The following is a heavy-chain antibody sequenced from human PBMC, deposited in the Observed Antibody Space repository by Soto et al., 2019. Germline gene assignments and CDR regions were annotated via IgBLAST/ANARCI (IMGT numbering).Heavy chain of an antibody. Sequence: QVQLVQSGAEVKKPGASVKVSCKASGYTFTSYGLTWVRQAPGQGLEWMGWINPYNGNTKDTQKLQGRVTMTTDTSTRTAYMELSSLSCDDTSVYYCAREYCDSTRCFLPDYWGQGALVIFSS. CDR2: INPYNGNT. J-gene: IGHJ4*02. V-gene: IGHV1-18*01. D-gene: IGHD2-2*01. CDR1: GYTFTSYG. CDR3: AREYCDSTRCFLPDY.